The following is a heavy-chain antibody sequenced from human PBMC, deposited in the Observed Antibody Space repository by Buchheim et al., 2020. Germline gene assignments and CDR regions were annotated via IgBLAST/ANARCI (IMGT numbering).Heavy chain of an antibody. D-gene: IGHD5-24*01. CDR1: GFTFSDSW. CDR3: TRDRGWQQFDY. CDR2: VNQDGSET. V-gene: IGHV3-7*04. Sequence: EVQLVESGGGLVQTGGSLRLSRAASGFTFSDSWMTWVRQAPGKGLERVANVNQDGSETYYVDSVKGRFTISRDNAKNSLYLPMNSLRAEDTAVYYCTRDRGWQQFDYWGQGTL. J-gene: IGHJ4*02.